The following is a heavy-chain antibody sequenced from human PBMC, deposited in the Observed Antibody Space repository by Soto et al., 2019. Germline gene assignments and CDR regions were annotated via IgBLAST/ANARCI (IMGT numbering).Heavy chain of an antibody. CDR1: GFTFDDYT. CDR3: AKDRLAGGFDY. D-gene: IGHD3-16*01. J-gene: IGHJ4*02. CDR2: VSGTAGTT. Sequence: GGSLRLSCAASGFTFDDYTMHWVRQAPGKGLEWVSLVSGTAGTTYYTDSVKGRFTISRDNSRNTVYLQMNSLRADDTAVYYCAKDRLAGGFDYWGQGTLVTVSS. V-gene: IGHV3-23*01.